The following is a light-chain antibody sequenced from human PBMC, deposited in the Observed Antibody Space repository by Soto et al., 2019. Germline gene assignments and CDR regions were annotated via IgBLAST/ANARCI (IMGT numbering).Light chain of an antibody. Sequence: EIVLTQSPGTLSLSPGERATLSCRASQSVRSSYLAWYQQKPGQAPRLLIYGASSRATGIPDRFSGSGLGTDFTLTISRLDPEDFAVYYCQQYGSLPVTFGPGTKVDIK. CDR2: GAS. CDR1: QSVRSSY. CDR3: QQYGSLPVT. J-gene: IGKJ3*01. V-gene: IGKV3-20*01.